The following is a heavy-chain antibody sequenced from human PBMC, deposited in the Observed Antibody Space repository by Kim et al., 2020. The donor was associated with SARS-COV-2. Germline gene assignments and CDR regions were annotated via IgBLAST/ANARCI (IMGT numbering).Heavy chain of an antibody. J-gene: IGHJ5*02. CDR1: GGSVSSGSYY. D-gene: IGHD6-13*01. CDR2: IYYSGST. V-gene: IGHV4-61*01. CDR3: ASSRQQLVPWFDP. Sequence: SETLSLTCTVSGGSVSSGSYYWSWIRQPSGKGLEWIGYIYYSGSTNYNPSLRSRVTISVDTSKNQFSLKLSSVTAADTAVYYCASSRQQLVPWFDPWGQGTLVTVSS.